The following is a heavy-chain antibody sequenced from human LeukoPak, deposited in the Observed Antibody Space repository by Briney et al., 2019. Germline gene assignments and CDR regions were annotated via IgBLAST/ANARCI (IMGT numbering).Heavy chain of an antibody. Sequence: GGPLRLSCAASGFTLSSYWMHWVRQAPGKGLVWVSGIDSDGRSTSYADSVKGRFTISRDPAKNTLFLQMNSLRAEDTAVYYCARDTAPSYWGQGTLVTVSS. CDR3: ARDTAPSY. CDR2: IDSDGRST. V-gene: IGHV3-74*01. CDR1: GFTLSSYW. D-gene: IGHD5-18*01. J-gene: IGHJ4*02.